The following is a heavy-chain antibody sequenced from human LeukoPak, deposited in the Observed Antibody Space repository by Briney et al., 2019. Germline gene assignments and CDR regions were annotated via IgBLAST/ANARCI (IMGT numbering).Heavy chain of an antibody. J-gene: IGHJ3*02. CDR1: GFTFSTYD. V-gene: IGHV3-13*01. CDR2: IGTQGDT. D-gene: IGHD2-2*02. Sequence: GGSLRLSCAASGFTFSTYDMHWVRQGTGEGLEWVSGIGTQGDTHYPDSVKGRFTISRENAGNSLYLQMNSLRAGDTAVYYCARGIFCNTTSCFTVRAFEIWGQGTMVTVSS. CDR3: ARGIFCNTTSCFTVRAFEI.